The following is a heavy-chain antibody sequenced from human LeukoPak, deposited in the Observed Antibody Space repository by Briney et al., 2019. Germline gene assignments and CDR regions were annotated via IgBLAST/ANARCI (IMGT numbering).Heavy chain of an antibody. J-gene: IGHJ4*02. CDR1: GFTFSSYA. CDR3: AKDQFRTYYYDSSGYYSYY. Sequence: GGSLRLSCAASGFTFSSYAMSWVRQAPGKGLEWVSGISGSGGSTYYADSVKGRFTISRDNSKNTLYLQMNSLRAEDTAVYYCAKDQFRTYYYDSSGYYSYYWGQGTLVTVSS. D-gene: IGHD3-22*01. CDR2: ISGSGGST. V-gene: IGHV3-23*01.